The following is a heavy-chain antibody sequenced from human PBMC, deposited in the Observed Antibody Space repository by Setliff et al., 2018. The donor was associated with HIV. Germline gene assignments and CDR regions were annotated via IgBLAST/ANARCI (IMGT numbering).Heavy chain of an antibody. CDR1: GGSFSGYY. CDR3: ARDRYTWNYGKNYMDV. J-gene: IGHJ6*03. D-gene: IGHD1-7*01. Sequence: PSETLSLTCAVYGGSFSGYYWSWIRQPPGKGLEWIGEINHSGSTNYNPSLKSRVTISVDTSKNQFSLKLSSVTAADTAVYYCARDRYTWNYGKNYMDVWGKGTTVT. V-gene: IGHV4-34*01. CDR2: INHSGST.